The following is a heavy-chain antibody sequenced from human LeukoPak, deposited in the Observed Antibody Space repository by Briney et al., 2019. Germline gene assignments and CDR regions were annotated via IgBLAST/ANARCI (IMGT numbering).Heavy chain of an antibody. CDR2: IYLSGRT. CDR3: ARDKYGSDDDAFDI. V-gene: IGHV4-59*01. D-gene: IGHD3-10*01. J-gene: IGHJ3*02. CDR1: GGSLSSYY. Sequence: SQTLSLTRTVSGGSLSSYYWSWLRQPPGKGVEWIGYIYLSGRTNYNPSIKSRVTISLDTSKNQFSLKMTSVTAADTAVYYCARDKYGSDDDAFDIWGQGTMVTVSS.